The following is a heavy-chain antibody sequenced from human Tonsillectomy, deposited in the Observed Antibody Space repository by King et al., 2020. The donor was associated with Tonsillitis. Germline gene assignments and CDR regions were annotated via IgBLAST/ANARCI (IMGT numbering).Heavy chain of an antibody. V-gene: IGHV3-33*01. CDR1: GFTFSSYG. J-gene: IGHJ1*01. CDR2: IWYDGSEK. Sequence: VQLVESGGGVVQPGRSLRLSCAASGFTFSSYGMHWVRQAPGKGLEWVAVIWYDGSEKYSADSVQGRFTVSIDNSKNTLFLQMNSLRAEDTAVYYCARWAASGYECWGQGTLVTVSS. CDR3: ARWAASGYEC. D-gene: IGHD5-12*01.